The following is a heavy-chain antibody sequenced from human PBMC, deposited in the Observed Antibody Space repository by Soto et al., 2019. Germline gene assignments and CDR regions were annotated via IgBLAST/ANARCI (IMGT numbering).Heavy chain of an antibody. Sequence: PSETLSLTCAVYGGSFSGNYWSWIRQPPRKGLLWIGGINHSGSTNYNPSLKSGATISVDTARNQFSLKLSSVTAADTAVYYCAGGRWGSFRMVIDYWGQGTMVTVSS. J-gene: IGHJ4*02. V-gene: IGHV4-34*01. CDR1: GGSFSGNY. CDR2: INHSGST. CDR3: AGGRWGSFRMVIDY. D-gene: IGHD3-16*01.